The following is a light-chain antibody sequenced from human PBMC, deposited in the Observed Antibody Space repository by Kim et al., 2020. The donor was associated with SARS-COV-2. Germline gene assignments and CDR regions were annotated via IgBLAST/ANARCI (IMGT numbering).Light chain of an antibody. CDR2: GAS. CDR1: QSVATNQ. Sequence: SPFTLSLSPGETATLSCRASQSVATNQLAWYQKKHGQAPRLLISGASPRATGVPDRFSGSGSGTDYTLTISRLEPEDFAVYYCQQYGSSTGMYTFGQGTKLEI. J-gene: IGKJ2*01. V-gene: IGKV3-20*01. CDR3: QQYGSSTGMYT.